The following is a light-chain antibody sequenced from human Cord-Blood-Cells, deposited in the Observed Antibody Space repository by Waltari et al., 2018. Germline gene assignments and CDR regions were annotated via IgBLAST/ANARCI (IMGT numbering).Light chain of an antibody. CDR1: ALPNQY. Sequence: SYELTQPPSVSVSPGQTARITCSGDALPNQYAYWYQQKPGQAPVLVIYKDSERPPGIPERFSGSSSGTTVTLTISGVQAEDEADYYCQSADSSGAYYVFGTGTKVTVL. CDR2: KDS. J-gene: IGLJ1*01. V-gene: IGLV3-25*03. CDR3: QSADSSGAYYV.